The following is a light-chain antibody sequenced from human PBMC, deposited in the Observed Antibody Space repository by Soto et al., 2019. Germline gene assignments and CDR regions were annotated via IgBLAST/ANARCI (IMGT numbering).Light chain of an antibody. Sequence: DIQMTQSPSTLSASVGDRVTITCRASQSISSWLAWYQQKPGKAPKLLIYKASSLESGVPSRFSGSGSGTEFTLTISSLQPDDFATYYCQRYNFGQGTKLEIK. CDR2: KAS. J-gene: IGKJ2*01. CDR1: QSISSW. V-gene: IGKV1-5*03. CDR3: QRYN.